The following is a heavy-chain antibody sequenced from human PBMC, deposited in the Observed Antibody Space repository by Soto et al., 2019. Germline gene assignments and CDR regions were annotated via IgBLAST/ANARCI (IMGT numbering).Heavy chain of an antibody. CDR2: IYHSGST. J-gene: IGHJ4*02. Sequence: QVQLQESGPGLVKPSGTLSLTCAVSSGSISSSNWWSWVRQPPGKGLEWIGEIYHSGSTNYNPSLKCRVTISVDKSKNQFSLKLSSVTAADTAVYYCARYGDYEPHLDYWGQGTLVTVSS. D-gene: IGHD4-17*01. CDR1: SGSISSSNW. CDR3: ARYGDYEPHLDY. V-gene: IGHV4-4*02.